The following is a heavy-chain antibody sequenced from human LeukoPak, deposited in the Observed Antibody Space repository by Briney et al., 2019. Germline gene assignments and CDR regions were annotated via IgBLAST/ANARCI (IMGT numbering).Heavy chain of an antibody. Sequence: GGSLRLSCVASGFTFSSYAMNWVRQAPGKGLEWVSSISGGAGSASYADSVKGRFTMSRDNSKNTLYLQMNSLRAEDTAVYYCAKDGGYGSGSYYPDYWGQGTLVTVSS. CDR3: AKDGGYGSGSYYPDY. CDR2: ISGGAGSA. CDR1: GFTFSSYA. V-gene: IGHV3-23*01. D-gene: IGHD3-10*01. J-gene: IGHJ4*02.